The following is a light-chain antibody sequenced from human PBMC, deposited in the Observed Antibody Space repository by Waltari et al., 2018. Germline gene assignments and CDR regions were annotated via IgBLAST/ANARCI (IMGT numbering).Light chain of an antibody. Sequence: HSALAQPASVSGSPGQSITISCTGTSSDVGAYNYVSWYQQHPGKAPRLMIFAVNDRPAGVSSRFSGSMSGNTASLTISGLQAEDEADYYCCSFTRSNSWVFGGGTKLTVL. CDR2: AVN. CDR1: SSDVGAYNY. V-gene: IGLV2-14*03. CDR3: CSFTRSNSWV. J-gene: IGLJ3*02.